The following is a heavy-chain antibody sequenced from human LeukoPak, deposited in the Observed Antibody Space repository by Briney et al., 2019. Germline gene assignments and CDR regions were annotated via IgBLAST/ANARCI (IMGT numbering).Heavy chain of an antibody. CDR1: GDSVSSNSAA. CDR3: ARLGYSYGLDLDY. CDR2: TYYRSKWYN. V-gene: IGHV6-1*01. D-gene: IGHD5-18*01. J-gene: IGHJ4*02. Sequence: SQTLSLTCAISGDSVSSNSAAWNWIRQSPSRGLEWLGRTYYRSKWYNDYAVSVKSRITINPDTSKNQFSLKLSSVTAADTAVYYCARLGYSYGLDLDYWGQGTLVTVSS.